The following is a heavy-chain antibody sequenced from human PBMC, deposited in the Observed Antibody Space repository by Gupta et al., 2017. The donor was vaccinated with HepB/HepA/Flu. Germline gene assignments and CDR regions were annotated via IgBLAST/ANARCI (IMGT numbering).Heavy chain of an antibody. J-gene: IGHJ6*02. CDR2: INHSGST. V-gene: IGHV4-34*01. CDR3: ATTPFYCSGGSCYKGNYYYYGMDV. CDR1: GGSFSGYY. D-gene: IGHD2-15*01. Sequence: QVQLQQWGAGLLKPSETLSLTCAVYGGSFSGYYWSWIRQPPGKGLAWIGEINHSGSTNYNPSLKSRVTISVDTSKNQFSLKLSSVTAADTAVYYCATTPFYCSGGSCYKGNYYYYGMDVWGQGTTVTVSS.